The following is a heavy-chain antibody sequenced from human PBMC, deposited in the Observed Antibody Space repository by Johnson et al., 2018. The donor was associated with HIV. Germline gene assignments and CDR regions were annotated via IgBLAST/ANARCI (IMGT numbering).Heavy chain of an antibody. D-gene: IGHD3-3*01. CDR1: GFTFSNAW. J-gene: IGHJ3*02. V-gene: IGHV3-15*01. Sequence: VQLVESGGGLVKPGGSLRLPCAASGFTFSNAWMTWVRQAPGKGLEWVGRIKRKSDGGTTDYAAPVRGRFSISRDDSETTVYLQMNSLKIEDTAVYYCTTNFWSGFYPDAFDIWGQGTMVTVSS. CDR2: IKRKSDGGTT. CDR3: TTNFWSGFYPDAFDI.